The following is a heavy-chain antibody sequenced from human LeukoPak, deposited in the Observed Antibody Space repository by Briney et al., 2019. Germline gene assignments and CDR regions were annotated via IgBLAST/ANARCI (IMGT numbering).Heavy chain of an antibody. CDR2: IWYDGSNK. J-gene: IGHJ4*02. V-gene: IGHV3-33*01. CDR1: GFTFSSYG. Sequence: QAGGSLRLSCAASGFTFSSYGMHWVRQAPGKGLEWVAVIWYDGSNKYYADSVKGRFTISRDNSKNTLYLQMNSLRAEDTAVYYCARDGSGYSSGWYDYWGQGTLVTVSS. D-gene: IGHD6-19*01. CDR3: ARDGSGYSSGWYDY.